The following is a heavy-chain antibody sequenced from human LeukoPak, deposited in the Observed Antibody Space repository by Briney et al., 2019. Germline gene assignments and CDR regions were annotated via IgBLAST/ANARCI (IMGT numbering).Heavy chain of an antibody. D-gene: IGHD2-8*01. CDR2: IYYSGST. CDR1: GGSISSSSYY. V-gene: IGHV4-39*07. CDR3: ARDQAYVLMVYAIPLGFDY. J-gene: IGHJ4*02. Sequence: SETLSLTCTVSGGSISSSSYYWGWIRQPPGKGLEWIGSIYYSGSTYYNPSLKSRVTISVDTSKNQFSLKLSSVTAADTAVYYCARDQAYVLMVYAIPLGFDYWGQGTLVTVSS.